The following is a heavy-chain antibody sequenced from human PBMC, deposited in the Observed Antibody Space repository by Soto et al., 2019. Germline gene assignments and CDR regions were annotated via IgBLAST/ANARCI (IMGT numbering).Heavy chain of an antibody. CDR2: ISHDGFSQ. Sequence: QVQLVASGGGVVQPGTSLRLSCVVSGFTLSNTGVHWVRQAPGKGLEWVAMISHDGFSQHYVDSVRGRFTISRDNSKNTLYLQMDSLRPEDTSVYYCAKDWGSSGWFNWFDSWGQGTLVIVSS. D-gene: IGHD6-13*01. J-gene: IGHJ5*01. CDR1: GFTLSNTG. CDR3: AKDWGSSGWFNWFDS. V-gene: IGHV3-30*18.